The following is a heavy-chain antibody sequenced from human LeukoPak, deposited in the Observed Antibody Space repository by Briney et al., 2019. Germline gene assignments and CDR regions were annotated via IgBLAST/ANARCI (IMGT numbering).Heavy chain of an antibody. V-gene: IGHV4-34*01. J-gene: IGHJ4*02. Sequence: SETLSLTCVIYGGSFSHYYWSWIRQPPGKGLEWVGEIHPSGSTSFNPSLESRVSISKDTSKNQFSLKLTSVTAADTAVYYCSRGSDESKTGDYWGQGTLVTVSS. CDR3: SRGSDESKTGDY. CDR1: GGSFSHYY. D-gene: IGHD6-25*01. CDR2: IHPSGST.